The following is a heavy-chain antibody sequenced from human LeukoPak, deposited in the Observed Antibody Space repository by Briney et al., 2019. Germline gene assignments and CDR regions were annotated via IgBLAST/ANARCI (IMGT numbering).Heavy chain of an antibody. J-gene: IGHJ5*02. CDR2: IGGSGDNR. V-gene: IGHV3-23*01. D-gene: IGHD6-13*01. Sequence: GESLRLSCAASGFTFSSYALSWVRQAPGKGLEWVSAIGGSGDNRYYADSAKGRFTISRDNSKNTLYLEMNSLRVEDTAVYYCAKLYSRSWSPGGLDPWGQGTLVTVSS. CDR3: AKLYSRSWSPGGLDP. CDR1: GFTFSSYA.